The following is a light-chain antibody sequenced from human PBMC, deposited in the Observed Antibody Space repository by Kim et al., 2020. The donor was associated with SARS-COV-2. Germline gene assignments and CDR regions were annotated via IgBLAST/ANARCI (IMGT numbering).Light chain of an antibody. CDR1: SSDVGSYNL. J-gene: IGLJ3*02. Sequence: HSITISATGTSSDVGSYNLVSWFQQHPGKAPKLMIFEVSNRPSGVSNHFSGSKSGTTASLTISGLQAEDEADYYCCSYAGSSTWVFGGGTQLTVL. CDR3: CSYAGSSTWV. V-gene: IGLV2-23*02. CDR2: EVS.